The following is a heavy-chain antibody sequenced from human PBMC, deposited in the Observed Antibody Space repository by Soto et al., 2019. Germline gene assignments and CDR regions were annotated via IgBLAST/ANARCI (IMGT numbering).Heavy chain of an antibody. V-gene: IGHV4-34*01. J-gene: IGHJ4*02. Sequence: SETLSLTCSVNGGSFSGYYRSWIRQPPGKGLEWIGEINHSGSTNYNPSLKSRVTISVDSSKNQFSLKLSSVTAADTAVYYCARAAPRYCSGGSCYSGGDYWGQGTLVTVS. CDR2: INHSGST. D-gene: IGHD2-15*01. CDR3: ARAAPRYCSGGSCYSGGDY. CDR1: GGSFSGYY.